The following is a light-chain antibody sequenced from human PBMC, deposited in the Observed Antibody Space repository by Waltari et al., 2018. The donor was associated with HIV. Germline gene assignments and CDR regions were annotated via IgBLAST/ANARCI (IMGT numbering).Light chain of an antibody. Sequence: QSALTQPASVSGSPGQSITISCIGTSSHVGGYDYVSWYQQHPGKAPKLMIYDVSNRPSGVSNRVSGSKSGNTASLTISGLQTEDEADYYCSSYESRSTLPYVVFGGGTKLTVL. V-gene: IGLV2-14*03. CDR2: DVS. CDR3: SSYESRSTLPYVV. CDR1: SSHVGGYDY. J-gene: IGLJ2*01.